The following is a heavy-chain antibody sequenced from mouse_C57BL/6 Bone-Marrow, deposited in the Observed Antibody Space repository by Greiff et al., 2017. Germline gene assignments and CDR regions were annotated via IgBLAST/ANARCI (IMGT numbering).Heavy chain of an antibody. Sequence: QVQLKESGAELARPGASVKLSCKASGYTFTSYGISWVKQRTGQGLEWIGEIYPRSGNTYYNEKFKGKATLTADKSSSTAYMELRSLTSEDSAVYFCARSSFEGFAYGGQGTLVTVSA. CDR2: IYPRSGNT. CDR3: ARSSFEGFAY. J-gene: IGHJ3*01. CDR1: GYTFTSYG. V-gene: IGHV1-81*01.